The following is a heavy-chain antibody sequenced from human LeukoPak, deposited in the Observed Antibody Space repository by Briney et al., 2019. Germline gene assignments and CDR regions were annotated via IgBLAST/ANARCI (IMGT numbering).Heavy chain of an antibody. V-gene: IGHV3-23*01. CDR2: ISGSGGST. CDR1: GFTFSSYA. J-gene: IGHJ4*02. Sequence: GGSLRLSCAASGFTFSSYAMGWVRRAPGKGLEWVSAISGSGGSTYYADSVKGRFTISRDSSKNTLYLQMNSLRAEDTAIYYCAKDLRSSADSKMGAADYWGQGTLVTVSS. D-gene: IGHD1-26*01. CDR3: AKDLRSSADSKMGAADY.